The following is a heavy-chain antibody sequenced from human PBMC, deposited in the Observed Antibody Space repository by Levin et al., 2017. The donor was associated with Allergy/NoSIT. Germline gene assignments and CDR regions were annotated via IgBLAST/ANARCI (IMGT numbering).Heavy chain of an antibody. CDR2: VSYDGTTT. Sequence: GGSLRLSCAASGFTFSSYDIHWVRQAPGKGLEWVAVVSYDGTTTNYADFVKGRFTISRDNSKNTLYLQMNSLRPEDTAVYYGQCKGDSGYFYYWGQGTLVTVPS. V-gene: IGHV3-30*03. J-gene: IGHJ4*02. CDR1: GFTFSSYD. D-gene: IGHD1-26*01. CDR3: QCKGDSGYFYY.